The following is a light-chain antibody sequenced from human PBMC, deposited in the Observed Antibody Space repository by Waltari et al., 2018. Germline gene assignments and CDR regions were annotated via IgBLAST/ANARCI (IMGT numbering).Light chain of an antibody. CDR3: SSFAGSTNWV. Sequence: QSALTQPPSASGSPGQSVPISCTGTSSAIGGYNYVSWYQQHPGKAPNLMIYEVTKRPSGVPDRFSASKSGNTASLTVSGLQAEDEADYYCSSFAGSTNWVFGGGTKLTVL. CDR2: EVT. V-gene: IGLV2-8*01. J-gene: IGLJ3*02. CDR1: SSAIGGYNY.